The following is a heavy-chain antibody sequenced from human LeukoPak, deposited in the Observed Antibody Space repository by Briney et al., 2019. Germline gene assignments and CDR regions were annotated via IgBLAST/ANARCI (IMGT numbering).Heavy chain of an antibody. V-gene: IGHV1-2*02. Sequence: ASVKVSCKASGYTFTGYYMHWVRQAPGQGLEWMGWINPNSGGTNYAQKFQGRVTMTRDTSISTAYMELSSLRAEDTAVYYCAKDPTVVVVANFDYWGQGTLVTVSS. D-gene: IGHD2-15*01. J-gene: IGHJ4*02. CDR3: AKDPTVVVVANFDY. CDR2: INPNSGGT. CDR1: GYTFTGYY.